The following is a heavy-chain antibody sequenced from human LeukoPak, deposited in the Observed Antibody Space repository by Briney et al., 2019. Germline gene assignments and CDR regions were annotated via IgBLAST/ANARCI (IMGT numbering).Heavy chain of an antibody. CDR3: ARAPAREYQLLLGY. J-gene: IGHJ4*02. Sequence: PGGSLRLSCAASGFTFSSYWMHWVRQAPGKGLVWVSRINSDGTSTNYADSVKGRITISRDNAKNSLYLQMNSLRAEDTAVFYCARAPAREYQLLLGYWGQGTLVTVSS. D-gene: IGHD2-2*01. CDR1: GFTFSSYW. CDR2: INSDGTST. V-gene: IGHV3-74*01.